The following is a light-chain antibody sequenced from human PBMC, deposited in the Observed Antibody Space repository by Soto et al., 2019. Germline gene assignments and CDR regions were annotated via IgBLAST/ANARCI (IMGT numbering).Light chain of an antibody. CDR2: GAT. V-gene: IGKV3-20*01. J-gene: IGKJ3*01. CDR3: QQYGNSPFT. Sequence: EIVLTQSPGTLSLSPGESATLSCRASDSVSSNYLAWYKQSPGQAPRLLIYGATSRLRGVPDRFSGSGSGTDFTLTISRLEPEDFAVYFCQQYGNSPFTFGPGTKVDSK. CDR1: DSVSSNY.